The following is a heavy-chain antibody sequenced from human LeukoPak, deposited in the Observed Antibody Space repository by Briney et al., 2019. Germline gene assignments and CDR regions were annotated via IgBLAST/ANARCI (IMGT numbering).Heavy chain of an antibody. CDR1: GYTFTSYG. J-gene: IGHJ4*02. CDR3: ATSSRLLWFGELSFDY. CDR2: ISAYNGNT. Sequence: ASVKVSCKASGYTFTSYGISWVRQAPGQGLEWMGWISAYNGNTNYAQKFQGRVTMTRDTSISTAYMELSRLRSDDTAVYYCATSSRLLWFGELSFDYGGQGTLVTVSA. D-gene: IGHD3-10*01. V-gene: IGHV1-18*01.